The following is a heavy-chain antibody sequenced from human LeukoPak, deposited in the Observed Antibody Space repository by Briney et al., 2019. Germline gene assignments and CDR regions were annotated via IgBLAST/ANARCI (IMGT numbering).Heavy chain of an antibody. J-gene: IGHJ4*02. V-gene: IGHV4-61*09. CDR1: GGSISSGSYY. D-gene: IGHD6-19*01. Sequence: SQTLSLTCTVSGGSISSGSYYWSWIRQPAGKGLEWIGHIYTSGSTNYNPSLKSRVTISVDTSKNQFSLKLSSVTAADTAVYYCARGGGGPYSSGWHFDYWGQGTLVTVSS. CDR2: IYTSGST. CDR3: ARGGGGPYSSGWHFDY.